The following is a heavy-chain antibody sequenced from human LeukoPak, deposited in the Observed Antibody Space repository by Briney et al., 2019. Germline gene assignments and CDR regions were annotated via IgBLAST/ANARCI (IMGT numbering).Heavy chain of an antibody. Sequence: GASVTVSCKASGGTFSSYAISWVRQAPGQGLEWMGRIIPILGIANYAQKFQGRVTITADKSTSTAYMELSSLRSEDTAVYYCARGPLWNNYFDYWGQGTLVTVSS. CDR3: ARGPLWNNYFDY. D-gene: IGHD1/OR15-1a*01. CDR1: GGTFSSYA. V-gene: IGHV1-69*04. J-gene: IGHJ4*02. CDR2: IIPILGIA.